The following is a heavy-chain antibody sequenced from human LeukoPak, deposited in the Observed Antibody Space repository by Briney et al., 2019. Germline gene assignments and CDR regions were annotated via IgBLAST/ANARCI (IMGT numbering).Heavy chain of an antibody. Sequence: GGSLRLSCAASGFTFSSYGMHWVRQAPGKGLEWVAFIQYDASNKYYADSVKGRFTISRDNSKNTLYLQMNSLRAEDTAVYYCAKVVPAALNYFDYWGQGTLVTVSS. V-gene: IGHV3-30*02. D-gene: IGHD2-2*01. CDR1: GFTFSSYG. CDR2: IQYDASNK. J-gene: IGHJ4*02. CDR3: AKVVPAALNYFDY.